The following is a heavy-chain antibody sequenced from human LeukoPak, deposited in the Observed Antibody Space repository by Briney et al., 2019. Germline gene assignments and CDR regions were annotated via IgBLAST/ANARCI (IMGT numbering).Heavy chain of an antibody. CDR1: GFTFSSYW. CDR3: ARDVYGSGSYFPFYYYYYGMDV. V-gene: IGHV3-7*01. CDR2: IKQDGSEK. J-gene: IGHJ6*02. D-gene: IGHD3-10*01. Sequence: GGSLRLSCAASGFTFSSYWMSWVRQAPGKGLEWVANIKQDGSEKYYADSVKGRFTISRDNSKNTLYLQMNSLRAEDTAVYYCARDVYGSGSYFPFYYYYYGMDVWGQGTTVTVSS.